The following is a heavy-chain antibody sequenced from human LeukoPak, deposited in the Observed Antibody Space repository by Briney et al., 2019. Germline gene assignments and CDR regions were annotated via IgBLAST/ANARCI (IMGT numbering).Heavy chain of an antibody. CDR1: GFTFSSYW. J-gene: IGHJ4*02. CDR3: ARDPTYGDYGGYFDY. CDR2: IKQDGSEK. V-gene: IGHV3-7*01. Sequence: GGSLRLSCAASGFTFSSYWMSWVRQAPGKGLEWVANIKQDGSEKYYVDSVKGRFTISRDNAKNSLYLQMNSLRAEDTAVYYCARDPTYGDYGGYFDYWGQGTLVTVSS. D-gene: IGHD4-17*01.